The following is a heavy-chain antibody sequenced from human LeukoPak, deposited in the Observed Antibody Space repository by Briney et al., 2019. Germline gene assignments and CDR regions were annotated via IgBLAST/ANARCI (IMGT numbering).Heavy chain of an antibody. CDR3: AREDPQTTVPEGMDV. CDR2: IYYSGTT. J-gene: IGHJ6*02. D-gene: IGHD4-17*01. Sequence: SETLSLTCTVSGGSISRYYWSWIRQSPGEGLEWIGYIYYSGTTNYNPSLKSRVTISVDTSKNQSSLKLSSVTAADTAVYYCAREDPQTTVPEGMDVWGQGTTVTVSS. V-gene: IGHV4-59*01. CDR1: GGSISRYY.